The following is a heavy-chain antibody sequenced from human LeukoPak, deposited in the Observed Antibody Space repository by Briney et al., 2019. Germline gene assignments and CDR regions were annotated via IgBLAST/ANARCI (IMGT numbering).Heavy chain of an antibody. CDR1: GFTFSSYD. D-gene: IGHD3-16*01. J-gene: IGHJ3*02. Sequence: GGPLRLSCAASGFTFSSYDMHWVRQATGKGLEGVSAIGPAGDTYYPGSVKGRFTISRENAKNSLYLQMNSLRAGDTAVYYCAREHPGGAFDIWGQGTMVTVSS. V-gene: IGHV3-13*01. CDR3: AREHPGGAFDI. CDR2: IGPAGDT.